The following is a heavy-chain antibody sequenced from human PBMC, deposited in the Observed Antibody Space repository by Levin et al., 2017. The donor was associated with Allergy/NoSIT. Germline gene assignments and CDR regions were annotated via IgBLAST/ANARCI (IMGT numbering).Heavy chain of an antibody. D-gene: IGHD1-26*01. J-gene: IGHJ4*02. CDR2: IKQDGSEK. CDR1: GFTFSSYW. Sequence: GGSLRLSCAASGFTFSSYWMTWVRQAPGTGLEWVANIKQDGSEKYYVDSVKGRFTISRDNAKNSLYLQMNSLRAEDTAVYYCARVRGSQSLDYWGQGTLVTVSS. CDR3: ARVRGSQSLDY. V-gene: IGHV3-7*01.